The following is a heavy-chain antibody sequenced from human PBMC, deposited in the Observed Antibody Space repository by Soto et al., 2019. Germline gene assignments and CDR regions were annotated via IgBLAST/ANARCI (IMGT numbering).Heavy chain of an antibody. J-gene: IGHJ6*02. CDR2: ISSSGSTI. V-gene: IGHV3-48*03. CDR1: VFTGSSYE. CDR3: ARTAPLLCPRGMDV. Sequence: GGSLRLSCAASVFTGSSYEMNWVRQAPGKGLEWVSYISSSGSTIYYADSVKGRFTISRDNAKNSLYLQMNSLRAEDTAVYYCARTAPLLCPRGMDVWGQGTTVTVSS. D-gene: IGHD3-10*01.